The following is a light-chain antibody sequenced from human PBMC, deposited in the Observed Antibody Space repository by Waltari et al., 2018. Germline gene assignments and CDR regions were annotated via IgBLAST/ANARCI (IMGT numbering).Light chain of an antibody. J-gene: IGLJ3*02. Sequence: QSALPQPASVSGSPGQSITISCTGTSSDVGAYKRVSWYHQLPGEAPKLMIFEGSKRPSWVSYRYSGSMSGNTGSRTISGLQAEDEADYYCCSYARSRNFGVLFGGGTKLTVL. CDR3: CSYARSRNFGVL. V-gene: IGLV2-23*03. CDR1: SSDVGAYKR. CDR2: EGS.